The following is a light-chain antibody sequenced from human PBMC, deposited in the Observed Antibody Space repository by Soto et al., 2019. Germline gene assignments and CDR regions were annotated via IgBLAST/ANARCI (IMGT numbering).Light chain of an antibody. Sequence: SVLTRPAYVYGSPGQSITISCTGTSSDVGSYNLVSWYQQHPGKAPKLMIYEVSKRPSGVSNRFSGSKSGNTASLTISGLQAEDEADYYCCSYAGSSTHYVFGTGTKVTVL. CDR3: CSYAGSSTHYV. CDR2: EVS. V-gene: IGLV2-23*02. J-gene: IGLJ1*01. CDR1: SSDVGSYNL.